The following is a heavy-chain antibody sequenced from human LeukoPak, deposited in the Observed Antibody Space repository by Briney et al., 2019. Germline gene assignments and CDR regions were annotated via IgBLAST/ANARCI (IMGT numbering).Heavy chain of an antibody. CDR3: TRNNCSSTSCYDY. CDR1: GFTFSGSA. V-gene: IGHV3-73*01. CDR2: IRSKANSYAT. Sequence: GGSLRLSCAASGFTFSGSAMHWVRQASEKGLEWVGRIRSKANSYATAYAASVKGRFTISRDDSKNTAYLQMNSLKTEDTAVYYCTRNNCSSTSCYDYWGQGTLVTVSS. D-gene: IGHD2-2*01. J-gene: IGHJ4*02.